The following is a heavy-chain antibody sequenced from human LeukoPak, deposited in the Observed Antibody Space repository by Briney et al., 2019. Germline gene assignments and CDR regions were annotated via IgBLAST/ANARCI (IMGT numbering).Heavy chain of an antibody. Sequence: GGSLRLSCAASGFTFSNYKMHWVRQAPGKGLEWVSYLTGIGNTIDYAGSVRGRFTISRDNAKNSLYLQMNSLRVEDTAVYYCARDSILWFGELLYDAFDIWGQGTMVTVSS. CDR2: LTGIGNTI. V-gene: IGHV3-48*03. CDR3: ARDSILWFGELLYDAFDI. J-gene: IGHJ3*02. D-gene: IGHD3-10*01. CDR1: GFTFSNYK.